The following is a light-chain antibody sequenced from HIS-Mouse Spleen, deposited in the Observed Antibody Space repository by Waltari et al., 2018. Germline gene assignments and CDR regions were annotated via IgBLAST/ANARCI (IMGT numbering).Light chain of an antibody. V-gene: IGKV3-20*01. CDR2: GAS. CDR3: QQYGSSPP. CDR1: QSVSSSY. Sequence: EIVLTQSPGTLSLSPGERAPLSCRASQSVSSSYLAWYQQKPGQAPRLLIYGASSRATGIPDRFSGSGSGTDFTLTISRLEPEDFAVYYCQQYGSSPPFGGGTKVEIK. J-gene: IGKJ4*01.